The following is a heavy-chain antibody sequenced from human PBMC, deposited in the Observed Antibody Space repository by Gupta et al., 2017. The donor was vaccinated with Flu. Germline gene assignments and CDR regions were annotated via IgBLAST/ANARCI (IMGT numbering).Heavy chain of an antibody. CDR2: IGGGGDT. CDR3: ARDEGGSYLRF. D-gene: IGHD1-26*01. V-gene: IGHV3-23*01. Sequence: EVQLLESGGGLVRRGGSLSLICAIYGFTCSNYAMSWVRQSPGKGLEWVSAIGGGGDTHYADSAKGRFTISRDNSKNTVYLQVDSLTADDTAVYYCARDEGGSYLRFWGQGSLVTVS. J-gene: IGHJ4*02. CDR1: GFTCSNYA.